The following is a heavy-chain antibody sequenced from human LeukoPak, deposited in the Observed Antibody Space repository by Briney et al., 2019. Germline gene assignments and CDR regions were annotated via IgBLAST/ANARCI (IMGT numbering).Heavy chain of an antibody. D-gene: IGHD1-1*01. Sequence: GGSLRLSCVASGFPFSSYAMTWVRQAPGKGLEWVSGISGSGGSTYYADSVKGRFTISRDNSKNTLYLQMNSLRAEDTALYYCAKGYWNPGNRVQGTLVTVSS. CDR3: AKGYWNPGN. CDR1: GFPFSSYA. CDR2: ISGSGGST. V-gene: IGHV3-23*01. J-gene: IGHJ4*02.